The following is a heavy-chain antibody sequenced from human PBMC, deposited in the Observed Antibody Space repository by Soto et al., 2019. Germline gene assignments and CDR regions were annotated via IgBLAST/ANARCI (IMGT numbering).Heavy chain of an antibody. D-gene: IGHD1-26*01. CDR3: ARGVTAGVDY. J-gene: IGHJ4*02. CDR2: ISGSGGYT. CDR1: EFTFSSYA. Sequence: HPGGSLRLSCAASEFTFSSYAMSWVRQAPGKGLEWVSAISGSGGYTYYADSVKGRFTMTRDTSINTAYMELSSLTSDDTAFYYCARGVTAGVDYWGQGTLVTVSS. V-gene: IGHV3-23*01.